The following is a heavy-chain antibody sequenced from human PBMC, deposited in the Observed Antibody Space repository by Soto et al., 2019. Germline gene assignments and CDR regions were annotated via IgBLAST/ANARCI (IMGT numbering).Heavy chain of an antibody. Sequence: QLQLQESGPGLVKPSETLSLTCTVSGGSISSSSYYWGWIRQPPGKGLEWIGSIYYSGSTYYNPSLKSRVTISVDTSKNQFSLTLSSVTAADTAVYYCARRRGYGTFDPWGQGTLVTVSS. J-gene: IGHJ5*02. V-gene: IGHV4-39*01. CDR3: ARRRGYGTFDP. D-gene: IGHD2-8*01. CDR2: IYYSGST. CDR1: GGSISSSSYY.